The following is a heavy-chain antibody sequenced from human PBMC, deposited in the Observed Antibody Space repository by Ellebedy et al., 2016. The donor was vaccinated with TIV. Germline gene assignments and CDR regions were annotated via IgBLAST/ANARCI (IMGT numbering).Heavy chain of an antibody. J-gene: IGHJ4*02. CDR3: ARVLQIYCTNGVCSGPPDY. CDR2: ISAYNGNT. CDR1: GYTFTSYG. D-gene: IGHD2-8*01. Sequence: ASVKVSXXASGYTFTSYGISWVRQAPGQGLEWMGWISAYNGNTNYAQKLQGRVTMTTDTSTSTAYMELRSLRSDDTAVYYCARVLQIYCTNGVCSGPPDYWGQGTLVTVSS. V-gene: IGHV1-18*04.